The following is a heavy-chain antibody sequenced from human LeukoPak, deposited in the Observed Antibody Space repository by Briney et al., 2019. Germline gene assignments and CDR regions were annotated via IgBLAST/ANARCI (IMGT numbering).Heavy chain of an antibody. D-gene: IGHD3-16*01. CDR2: ISAYNGNT. V-gene: IGHV1-18*01. CDR1: SYTFTSYG. Sequence: ASVKVSCNASSYTFTSYGISWVRQAPGQGLEWMGWISAYNGNTNYAQKLQGRVTMTTDTSTSTAYMELRSLRSDDTAVYYCASYEPFRFDPWGQGTLVTVSS. J-gene: IGHJ5*02. CDR3: ASYEPFRFDP.